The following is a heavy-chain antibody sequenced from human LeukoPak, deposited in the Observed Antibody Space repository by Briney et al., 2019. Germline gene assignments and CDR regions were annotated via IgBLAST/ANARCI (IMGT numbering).Heavy chain of an antibody. CDR2: IYYSGST. CDR3: ARGEYYDFWSGYYSGFSPYYMDV. D-gene: IGHD3-3*01. CDR1: GGSISSYY. V-gene: IGHV4-59*01. J-gene: IGHJ6*03. Sequence: SETLSLTCTVSGGSISSYYWSWIRQPPGKGLEWIGYIYYSGSTNYNPSLKSRATISVDTSKNQFSLKLSSVTAADTAVYYCARGEYYDFWSGYYSGFSPYYMDVWGKGTTVTVSS.